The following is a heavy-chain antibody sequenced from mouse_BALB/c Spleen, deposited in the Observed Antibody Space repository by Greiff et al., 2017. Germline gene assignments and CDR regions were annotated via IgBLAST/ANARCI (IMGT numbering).Heavy chain of an antibody. CDR1: GFSLTGYG. CDR3: ARDLFITTVVAKDYYAMDY. D-gene: IGHD1-1*01. CDR2: IWGDGST. J-gene: IGHJ4*01. Sequence: QVQLKESGPGLVAPSQSLSITCTVSGFSLTGYGVNWVRQPPGKGLEWLGMIWGDGSTDYNSALKSRLSISKDNSKSQVFLKMNSLQTDDTARYYCARDLFITTVVAKDYYAMDYWGQGTSVTVSS. V-gene: IGHV2-6-7*01.